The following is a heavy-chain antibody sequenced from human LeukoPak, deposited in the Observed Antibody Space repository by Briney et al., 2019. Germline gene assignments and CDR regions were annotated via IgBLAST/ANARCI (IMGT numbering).Heavy chain of an antibody. D-gene: IGHD3-22*01. CDR1: GFTFSSYW. J-gene: IGHJ4*02. CDR3: VRDGDTSGYTN. CDR2: IKQDGSEK. Sequence: GGSLRLSCAASGFTFSSYWMHWVRQAPGKGLEWVANIKQDGSEKYYVDSVKGRFTISRDNAKNSLYLQMNSLRAEDAAVYSCVRDGDTSGYTNWGQGTLVTVSS. V-gene: IGHV3-7*01.